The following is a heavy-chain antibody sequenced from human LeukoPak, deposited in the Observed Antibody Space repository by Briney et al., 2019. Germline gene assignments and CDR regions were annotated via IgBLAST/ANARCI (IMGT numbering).Heavy chain of an antibody. CDR3: AKDWKDSLFFDY. CDR1: GFTFSRNA. Sequence: GGSLRLSCAASGFTFSRNAMNWVRQAPGKGLEWVSFISSSSNYMSYADSVKGRFTISRDNAKNSLYLQMNSLRAEDTAVYYCAKDWKDSLFFDYWGQGTLVTVSS. V-gene: IGHV3-21*04. D-gene: IGHD1-1*01. J-gene: IGHJ4*02. CDR2: ISSSSNYM.